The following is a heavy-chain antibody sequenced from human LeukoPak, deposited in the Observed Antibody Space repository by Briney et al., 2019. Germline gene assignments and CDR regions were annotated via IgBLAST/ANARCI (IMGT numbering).Heavy chain of an antibody. CDR3: ASGLGSYYYYMDG. J-gene: IGHJ6*03. CDR2: VYYSGST. V-gene: IGHV4-39*01. CDR1: GGSISSSSYY. Sequence: SETLSLTCTVSGGSISSSSYYWGWIRQPPGQGLEWIGSVYYSGSTYYNTSLKSRVTISVDTSKNQFSLKLSSVTAADTAMYYCASGLGSYYYYMDGWGKGTTVTVSS. D-gene: IGHD3/OR15-3a*01.